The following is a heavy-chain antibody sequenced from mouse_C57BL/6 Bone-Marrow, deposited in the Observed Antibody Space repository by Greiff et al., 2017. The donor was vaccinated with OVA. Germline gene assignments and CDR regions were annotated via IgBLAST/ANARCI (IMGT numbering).Heavy chain of an antibody. CDR2: INPSSGYT. J-gene: IGHJ1*03. Sequence: QVHVKQSGAELAKPGASVKLSCKASGYTFTSYWMHWVKQRPGQGLEWIGYINPSSGYTKYNQKFKDKATLTAVKSSSTAYMQLSSLTYEDSAVYYCARGGWLLRYFDVWGTGTTVTVSS. D-gene: IGHD2-3*01. CDR1: GYTFTSYW. CDR3: ARGGWLLRYFDV. V-gene: IGHV1-7*01.